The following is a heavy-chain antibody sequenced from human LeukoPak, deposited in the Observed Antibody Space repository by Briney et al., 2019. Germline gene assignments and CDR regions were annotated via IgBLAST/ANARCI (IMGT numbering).Heavy chain of an antibody. CDR2: INHSGST. Sequence: SETLSLTCDVNGGPFRLYYWNWVRQPPGKGLEWIGEINHSGSTNYNPSLASRVTISVDTSKNQFSLKLTSVTAADTAVYFCAINVWSLDYYYYSMDVWGKGTTVTVSS. CDR3: AINVWSLDYYYYSMDV. CDR1: GGPFRLYY. D-gene: IGHD3-16*01. J-gene: IGHJ6*03. V-gene: IGHV4-34*01.